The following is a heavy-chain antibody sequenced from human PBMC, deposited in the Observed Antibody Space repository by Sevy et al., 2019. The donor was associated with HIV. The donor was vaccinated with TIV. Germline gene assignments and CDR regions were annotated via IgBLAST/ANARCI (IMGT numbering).Heavy chain of an antibody. J-gene: IGHJ4*02. CDR2: ISHVGGCQ. CDR1: GFSFSDYP. V-gene: IGHV3-30-3*01. Sequence: GGSLRLSCAASGFSFSDYPLHWVRQAPGKGLEWVAFISHVGGCQYYADPVKGRFTISRDNSRDTCYLQMDGLRNEDTALYYCARTCTLGYNYGYGSLDFWGQGTLVTVSS. D-gene: IGHD5-18*01. CDR3: ARTCTLGYNYGYGSLDF.